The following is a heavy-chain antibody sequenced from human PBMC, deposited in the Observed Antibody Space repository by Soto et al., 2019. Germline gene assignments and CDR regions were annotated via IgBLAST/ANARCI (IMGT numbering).Heavy chain of an antibody. CDR2: IIPILGIA. J-gene: IGHJ4*02. Sequence: QVQLVQSGAEVKKPGSSVKVSCKASGGTFSSYTISWVRQAPGQGLEWMGRIIPILGIANSAQKFQGRVTITADKSTSTAYMELSSLRSEDTAVYYCARGDATIGGYFDSWGQGTLVTVSS. CDR3: ARGDATIGGYFDS. CDR1: GGTFSSYT. V-gene: IGHV1-69*02. D-gene: IGHD3-16*01.